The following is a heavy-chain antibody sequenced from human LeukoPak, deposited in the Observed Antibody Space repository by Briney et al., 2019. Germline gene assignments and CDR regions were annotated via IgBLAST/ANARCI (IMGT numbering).Heavy chain of an antibody. J-gene: IGHJ4*02. CDR3: ARGGRIALVRGVTARFYFDY. Sequence: PSETLSLTCAVYGGSFSGYYWSWIRQPPGKGLEWIGEINQSGSTNYNPSLKSRVTISVDTSRNQFSPKLSSVTAADTAVYYCARGGRIALVRGVTARFYFDYWGQGTLVTISS. V-gene: IGHV4-34*01. CDR1: GGSFSGYY. CDR2: INQSGST. D-gene: IGHD3-10*01.